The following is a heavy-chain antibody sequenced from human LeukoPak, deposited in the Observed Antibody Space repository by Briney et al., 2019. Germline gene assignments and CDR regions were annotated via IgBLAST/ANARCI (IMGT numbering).Heavy chain of an antibody. J-gene: IGHJ4*02. CDR2: ISFVGSKK. CDR3: ARCGAAVAPVQGY. V-gene: IGHV3-30*03. CDR1: GFTFSSYG. D-gene: IGHD6-19*01. Sequence: GGSLRLSCAASGFTFSSYGMLWVRQAPGKGLEWVAVISFVGSKKYYEDSVQGRFTISRDNSKNTLYLQMNSLRAEGTAVYYCARCGAAVAPVQGYWGQGTLVTVSS.